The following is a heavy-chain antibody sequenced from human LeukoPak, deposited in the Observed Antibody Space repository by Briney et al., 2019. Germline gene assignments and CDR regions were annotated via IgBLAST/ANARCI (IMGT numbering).Heavy chain of an antibody. CDR1: GFTFNTYT. J-gene: IGHJ4*02. Sequence: PGGSLRLSCAASGFTFNTYTMNWVRQAPGKGLERVANIKEDGTETYYVDSVKGRFTISRDNAKNSLYLQMNSLRVEDTAVYYCAKEGRSLQTYWGQGTLVTVSS. CDR3: AKEGRSLQTY. CDR2: IKEDGTET. D-gene: IGHD5-24*01. V-gene: IGHV3-7*03.